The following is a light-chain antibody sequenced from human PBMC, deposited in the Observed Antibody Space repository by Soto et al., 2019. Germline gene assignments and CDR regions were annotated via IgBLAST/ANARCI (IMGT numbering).Light chain of an antibody. CDR3: QSYDSSLSGSVV. CDR2: GNS. V-gene: IGLV1-40*01. CDR1: SSNIGAGYD. Sequence: QSVLTQPPSVSGAPGQRVTISCTGSSSNIGAGYDVHWYQQLPGTAPKLLIYGNSNRPSGVPDRSSGSKSGTSAPLAITGLQAEDEADYYCQSYDSSLSGSVVFGGGTKLTVL. J-gene: IGLJ2*01.